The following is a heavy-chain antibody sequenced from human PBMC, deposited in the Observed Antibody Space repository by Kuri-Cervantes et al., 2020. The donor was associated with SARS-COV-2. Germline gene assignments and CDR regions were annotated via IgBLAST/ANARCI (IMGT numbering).Heavy chain of an antibody. CDR2: ISGSGGST. V-gene: IGHV3-23*01. CDR1: GFTFSSYA. D-gene: IGHD2-15*01. Sequence: GESLKISCAASGFTFSSYAMSWVRQAPGKGLEWVSAISGSGGSTYYADSVKGRFTISRDNSKNTLYLQMNSLRAEDTAVYYCARDRCSGGSCYSVLIVGYYGMDVWGQGTTVTVSS. CDR3: ARDRCSGGSCYSVLIVGYYGMDV. J-gene: IGHJ6*02.